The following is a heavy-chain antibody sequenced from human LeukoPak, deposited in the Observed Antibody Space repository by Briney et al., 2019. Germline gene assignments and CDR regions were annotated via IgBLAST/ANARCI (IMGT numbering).Heavy chain of an antibody. CDR3: ASYGYTSYYYYYMDV. D-gene: IGHD5-24*01. CDR2: IIPIFGTA. Sequence: GASVKVSCKASGGTFSSYAISWVRQAPGQGLEWMGGIIPIFGTANYAQKFQGRVTITTDESTSTAYMELSSLRSEDTAVYYCASYGYTSYYYYYMDVWGKGTTVTVSS. CDR1: GGTFSSYA. J-gene: IGHJ6*03. V-gene: IGHV1-69*05.